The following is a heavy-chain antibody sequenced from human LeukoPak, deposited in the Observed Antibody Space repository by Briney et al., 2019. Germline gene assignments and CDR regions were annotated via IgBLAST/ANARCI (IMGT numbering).Heavy chain of an antibody. CDR3: AREPLGDSSGYYNFDY. D-gene: IGHD3-22*01. V-gene: IGHV7-4-1*02. CDR1: GYTFTSYA. Sequence: ASVKVPCKASGYTFTSYAMNWVRQAPGQGLEWMGWINTNTGNPTYAQGFTGRFVFSLDTSVSTAYLQISSLKAEDTAVYYCAREPLGDSSGYYNFDYWGQGTLVTVSS. J-gene: IGHJ4*02. CDR2: INTNTGNP.